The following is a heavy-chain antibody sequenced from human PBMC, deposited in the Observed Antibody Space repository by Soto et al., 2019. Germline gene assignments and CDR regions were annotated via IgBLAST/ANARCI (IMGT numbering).Heavy chain of an antibody. D-gene: IGHD6-19*01. CDR2: IYYSGST. J-gene: IGHJ6*01. CDR3: ARILSNRIAVAGTWHTPDYFYNFALDV. CDR1: GGSISSSSYY. V-gene: IGHV4-39*01. Sequence: PWETLSLTCTVSGGSISSSSYYWGWIRHPPGKGLEWIGSIYYSGSTFYNPSLKSRGTISVDTSKNQFSLKLSSVTAADTAVYYCARILSNRIAVAGTWHTPDYFYNFALDVW.